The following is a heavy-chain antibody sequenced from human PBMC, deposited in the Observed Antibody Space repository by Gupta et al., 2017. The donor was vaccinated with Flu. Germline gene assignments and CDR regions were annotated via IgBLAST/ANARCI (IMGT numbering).Heavy chain of an antibody. Sequence: QLQLQESGPGLVKPSETLAPTCTVSGGSISSSSYYWGWIRQPPGKGLEWIGSIYYSGSTYYNPSLKSRVTISVDTSKNQFSLKLSSVTAADTAVYYCARPLSEKPASNYDPWHWFDPWGQGTLVTVSS. D-gene: IGHD4-4*01. V-gene: IGHV4-39*01. J-gene: IGHJ5*02. CDR1: GGSISSSSYY. CDR2: IYYSGST. CDR3: ARPLSEKPASNYDPWHWFDP.